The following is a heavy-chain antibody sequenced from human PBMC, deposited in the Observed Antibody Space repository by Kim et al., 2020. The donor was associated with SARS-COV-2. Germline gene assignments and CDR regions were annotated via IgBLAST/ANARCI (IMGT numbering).Heavy chain of an antibody. V-gene: IGHV3-11*01. CDR2: ISSSGSTI. Sequence: GGSLRLSCAASGFTFSDYYMSWIRQAPGKGLEWVSYISSSGSTIYYADSVKGRFTISRDNAKNSLYLQMNSLRAEDTAVYYCARDLGHYGSGSYYIGGYYFDYWGQGTLVTVSS. CDR3: ARDLGHYGSGSYYIGGYYFDY. D-gene: IGHD3-10*01. J-gene: IGHJ4*02. CDR1: GFTFSDYY.